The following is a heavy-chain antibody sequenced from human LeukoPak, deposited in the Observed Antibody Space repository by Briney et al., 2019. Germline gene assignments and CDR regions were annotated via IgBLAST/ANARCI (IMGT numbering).Heavy chain of an antibody. V-gene: IGHV3-23*01. J-gene: IGHJ4*02. Sequence: GGALGLFCSAPWFTLYSHAMSLGRQAPGEGAEWVSAISGSGGSTYYADSVKGRFTISRDNSKNTLYLQMNSLRAEDTAVYYCATERTGYSSSSFDYWGQGTLVTVSS. D-gene: IGHD6-13*01. CDR2: ISGSGGST. CDR1: WFTLYSHA. CDR3: ATERTGYSSSSFDY.